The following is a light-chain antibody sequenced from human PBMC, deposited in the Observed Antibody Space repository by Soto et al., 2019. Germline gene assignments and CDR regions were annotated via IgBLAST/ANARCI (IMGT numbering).Light chain of an antibody. CDR2: GNT. CDR1: SSNIGAGYD. J-gene: IGLJ7*01. V-gene: IGLV1-40*01. Sequence: QSVLTQPPSVSGSPGQRVTISCTGSSSNIGAGYDVNWYQHLPGTAPKLLIYGNTKRPSGVPDRFSGSKSGTSASLAITGLQAEDEADYSCQSYDSSLSVPDVFGGGTQLTVL. CDR3: QSYDSSLSVPDV.